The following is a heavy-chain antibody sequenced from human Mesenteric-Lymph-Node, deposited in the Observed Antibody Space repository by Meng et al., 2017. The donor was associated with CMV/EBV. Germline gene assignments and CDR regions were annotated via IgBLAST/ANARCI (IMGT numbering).Heavy chain of an antibody. J-gene: IGHJ4*02. D-gene: IGHD3-3*01. Sequence: GSLRLSCAASGFTFSSYSMNWVRQAPGKGLEWVSYISSSSNTIYYADSVKGRFTISRDNAKNSLYLQMNSLRAEDTAVYYCAREELRFLEGKSPLDYWGQGTLVTVSS. V-gene: IGHV3-48*04. CDR3: AREELRFLEGKSPLDY. CDR2: ISSSSNTI. CDR1: GFTFSSYS.